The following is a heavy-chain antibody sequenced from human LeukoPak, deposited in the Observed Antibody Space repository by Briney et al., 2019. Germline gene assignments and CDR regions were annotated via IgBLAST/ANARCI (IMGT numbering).Heavy chain of an antibody. V-gene: IGHV4-39*07. Sequence: SETLSLTCSVSGGSISGSSFFWGWIRQPPGNGLEWIGSIFNSGSTHYSPSLKSRVTMTVDTSKNQFSLKLSSVTAADTAVYYCARAEDGYQIDYWGQGTLVTVSS. J-gene: IGHJ4*02. D-gene: IGHD5-24*01. CDR1: GGSISGSSFF. CDR3: ARAEDGYQIDY. CDR2: IFNSGST.